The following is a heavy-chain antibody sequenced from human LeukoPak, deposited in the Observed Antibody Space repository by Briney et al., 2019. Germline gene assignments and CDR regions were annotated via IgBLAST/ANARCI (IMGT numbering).Heavy chain of an antibody. CDR3: ARGGNWGTFDS. V-gene: IGHV3-74*01. Sequence: GGSLSLSCAASGFTLSDYWMQWVHQAPGKGLVWISRINNDGSSTIYADSVKGRFTISRDNGKNTLYLQMNSLRAEDTAVYYCARGGNWGTFDSWGQGTLLTVSS. D-gene: IGHD7-27*01. J-gene: IGHJ4*02. CDR2: INNDGSST. CDR1: GFTLSDYW.